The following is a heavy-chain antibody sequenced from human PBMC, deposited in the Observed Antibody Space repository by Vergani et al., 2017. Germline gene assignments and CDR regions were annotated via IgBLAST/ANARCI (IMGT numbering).Heavy chain of an antibody. CDR1: GGSISSGGYY. D-gene: IGHD1-20*01. J-gene: IGHJ6*02. CDR3: ARDSLHITPPRSYGMDV. Sequence: QVQLQESGPGLVKPSQTLSLTCTVSGGSISSGGYYWSWIRQHPGKGLEWIGYIYYSGSTYYNPSLKSRVTISVDTSKNQFSLKLSSVTAADTAVYYCARDSLHITPPRSYGMDVWGQGTTVTVSS. CDR2: IYYSGST. V-gene: IGHV4-31*03.